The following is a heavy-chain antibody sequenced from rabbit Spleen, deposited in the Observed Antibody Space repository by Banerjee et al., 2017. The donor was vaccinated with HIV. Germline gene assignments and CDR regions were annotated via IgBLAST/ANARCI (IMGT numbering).Heavy chain of an antibody. CDR2: IDPIFGST. D-gene: IGHD2-1*01. CDR1: GFDFSKYG. CDR3: ARGSAAMTMLIIGFYLRL. Sequence: QEQLVESGGGLVQPGGSLKLSCKASGFDFSKYGVSWVRQAPGKGLEWIGYIDPIFGSTYYASWAKGRFTISRTSSTTVTLEMTSLTAADTATYFCARGSAAMTMLIIGFYLRLWGPGTLVTVS. J-gene: IGHJ4*01. V-gene: IGHV1S39*01.